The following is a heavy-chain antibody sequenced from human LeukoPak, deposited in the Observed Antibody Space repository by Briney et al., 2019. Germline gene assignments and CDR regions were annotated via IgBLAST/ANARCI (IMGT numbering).Heavy chain of an antibody. D-gene: IGHD2-15*01. Sequence: GESLKISCKGSGYRFSSYWIGWVRQMPGKGLEWMGIIYPGDSDTRYSPSFQGQVTISVDKSISTAYLQWSSLKASDTGIYYCARHSRVSGLTGYWGQGTLVTVSS. CDR2: IYPGDSDT. CDR3: ARHSRVSGLTGY. CDR1: GYRFSSYW. J-gene: IGHJ4*02. V-gene: IGHV5-51*01.